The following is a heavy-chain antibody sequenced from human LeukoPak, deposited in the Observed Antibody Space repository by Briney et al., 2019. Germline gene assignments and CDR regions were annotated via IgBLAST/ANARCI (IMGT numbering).Heavy chain of an antibody. Sequence: GGSLRLSCAASGFTVSSNYMSWVRQAPGKGLEWVSVIYSGGSTYYADSVKGRFTISRDNSKNTLYLQMNSLRAEDTAVYYCARDRIMDIVVVPAADFDYWGQGTLVTVSS. V-gene: IGHV3-66*01. CDR3: ARDRIMDIVVVPAADFDY. J-gene: IGHJ4*02. D-gene: IGHD2-2*03. CDR2: IYSGGST. CDR1: GFTVSSNY.